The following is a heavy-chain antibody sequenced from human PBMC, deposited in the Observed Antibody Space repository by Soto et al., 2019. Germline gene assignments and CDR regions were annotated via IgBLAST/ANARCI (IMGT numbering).Heavy chain of an antibody. V-gene: IGHV1-69*13. CDR1: GGTFSSYA. CDR3: TTDSRGNWFDP. Sequence: SVKVSCKASGGTFSSYAISWVRQAPGQGLEWMGGIIPIFGAANYAQKFQGRVTITADESTSTAYMELSSLKTEDTAVYYCTTDSRGNWFDPWGQGTLVTVSS. J-gene: IGHJ5*02. CDR2: IIPIFGAA.